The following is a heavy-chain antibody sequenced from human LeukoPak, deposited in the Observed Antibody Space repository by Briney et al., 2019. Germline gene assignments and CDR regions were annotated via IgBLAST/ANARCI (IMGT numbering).Heavy chain of an antibody. D-gene: IGHD6-6*01. V-gene: IGHV4-4*07. CDR1: GDSISSYY. Sequence: SETLSLTCTVSGDSISSYYWSWIRQPAGKGPEWIGRIYTSGSTNYNPSLKSRVTMSVDTSKNQFSLNMRSVTGADTAVYYCAVNIAGRPDHFDYWGQGSLVTVSS. J-gene: IGHJ4*02. CDR2: IYTSGST. CDR3: AVNIAGRPDHFDY.